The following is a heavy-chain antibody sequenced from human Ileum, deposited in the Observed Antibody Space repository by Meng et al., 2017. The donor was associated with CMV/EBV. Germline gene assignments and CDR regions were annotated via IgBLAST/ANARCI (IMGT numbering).Heavy chain of an antibody. CDR3: ARHNDYGGNSALEY. Sequence: EVQVVESGXXXXXPXGSXRLSCAAAGFVVSSKYMSWVRQAPGKGLEWVSLIYNDGSTYYADSVKGRFTMSRDSSKNTLYLQMNSLRAEDTAIYYCARHNDYGGNSALEYWGQGTLVTVSS. D-gene: IGHD4-23*01. CDR1: GFVVSSKY. CDR2: IYNDGST. V-gene: IGHV3-53*01. J-gene: IGHJ4*02.